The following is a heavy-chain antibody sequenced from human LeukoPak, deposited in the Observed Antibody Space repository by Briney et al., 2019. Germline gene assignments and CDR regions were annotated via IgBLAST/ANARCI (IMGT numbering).Heavy chain of an antibody. CDR3: ASNVGDYFDY. V-gene: IGHV3-7*01. CDR2: IKQEGREK. J-gene: IGHJ4*02. CDR1: GFTFSSYW. D-gene: IGHD4-17*01. Sequence: GGSLRLSCAASGFTFSSYWMSWVRQAPGKGLEWVANIKQEGREKYYVDSVEGRFTISRDNDKNSLYLQMNSLRAEDTAVYYCASNVGDYFDYWGQGTLVTVSS.